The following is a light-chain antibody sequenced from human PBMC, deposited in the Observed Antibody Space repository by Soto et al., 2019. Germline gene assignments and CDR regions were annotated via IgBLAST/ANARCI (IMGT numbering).Light chain of an antibody. CDR1: SSDVGCYNY. CDR3: SSHAGSNLVV. Sequence: QSALTQPPSASGSPGQSVTISCTGTSSDVGCYNYVSWYQQHPGKAPKLMIYEVNKRPSGVPDRFSGSKSGNTASLTVSGLQAEDAADYYCSSHAGSNLVVFGGGTKLTVL. CDR2: EVN. V-gene: IGLV2-8*01. J-gene: IGLJ2*01.